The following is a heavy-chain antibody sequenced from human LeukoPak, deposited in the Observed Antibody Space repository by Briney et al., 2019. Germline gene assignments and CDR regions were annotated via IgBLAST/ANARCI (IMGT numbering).Heavy chain of an antibody. J-gene: IGHJ5*02. D-gene: IGHD2-15*01. V-gene: IGHV1-2*02. CDR3: ARGPPEYCSGGSCFSGRNWIDP. Sequence: ASVTVSCKASGYIFTGYYMHWVRQAPGQGLEWMGWINPNGGADYAQKFQGRVTMTRDTSISTAYMALSRLRSDDTAVYYCARGPPEYCSGGSCFSGRNWIDPWGQGTLVTVSS. CDR1: GYIFTGYY. CDR2: INPNGGA.